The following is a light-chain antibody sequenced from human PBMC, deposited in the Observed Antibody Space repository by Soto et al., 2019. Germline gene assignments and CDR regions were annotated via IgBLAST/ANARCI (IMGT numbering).Light chain of an antibody. Sequence: QSALTQPASVSGSPGQSITISCTGTSSDVGSYNLVSWSQQHPGKAPKLMIYEGSKLPSGVSNRFSGSKSGNTASLTISGLHAEDEAAYYCCSYAGSSTFVFGGGTKLTVL. CDR2: EGS. CDR1: SSDVGSYNL. V-gene: IGLV2-23*03. J-gene: IGLJ2*01. CDR3: CSYAGSSTFV.